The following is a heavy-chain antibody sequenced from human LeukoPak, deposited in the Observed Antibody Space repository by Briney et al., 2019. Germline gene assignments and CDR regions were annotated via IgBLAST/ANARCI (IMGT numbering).Heavy chain of an antibody. D-gene: IGHD3-22*01. CDR1: GYSFTSYW. J-gene: IGHJ6*02. CDR3: ARHPYYYDSSGLPYYYYGMDV. CDR2: IYPGDSGT. V-gene: IGHV5-51*01. Sequence: GESLKISCKGSGYSFTSYWIGWVRQMPGKGLEWMGIIYPGDSGTRYSPSFQGQVTISADKSISTAYLQWSSLKASDTAMYYCARHPYYYDSSGLPYYYYGMDVWGQGTTVTVSS.